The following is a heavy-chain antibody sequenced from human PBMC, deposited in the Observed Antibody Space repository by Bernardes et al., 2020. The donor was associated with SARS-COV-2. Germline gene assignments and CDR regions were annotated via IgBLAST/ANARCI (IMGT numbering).Heavy chain of an antibody. V-gene: IGHV3-53*01. CDR3: AREAGRGPNSSSSVSGLDI. J-gene: IGHJ3*02. CDR1: EFSVSTNY. CDR2: LYSGGAT. Sequence: GGSLRLSCTASEFSVSTNYMTWVRQAPGRGLEWVSSLYSGGATFYADSVKGRFIISRDNTKNTVYLQMNSLRVEDTALFYCAREAGRGPNSSSSVSGLDIWGPGTMVIVSS. D-gene: IGHD3-3*01.